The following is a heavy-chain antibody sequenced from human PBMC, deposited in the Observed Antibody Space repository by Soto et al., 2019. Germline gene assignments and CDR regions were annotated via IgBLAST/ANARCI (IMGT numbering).Heavy chain of an antibody. J-gene: IGHJ4*02. D-gene: IGHD3-9*01. CDR2: IWYDGSNK. CDR3: ARGLEGILSGSYFDY. Sequence: QVQLVESGGGVVQPGRSLRLSCAASGFTFSSYGMHWVRQAPGKGLEWVAVIWYDGSNKYYADSVKGRFTISRDNSKTTLYLQMNSLIVEDTAVYYCARGLEGILSGSYFDYWGQGTLVTGSS. V-gene: IGHV3-33*01. CDR1: GFTFSSYG.